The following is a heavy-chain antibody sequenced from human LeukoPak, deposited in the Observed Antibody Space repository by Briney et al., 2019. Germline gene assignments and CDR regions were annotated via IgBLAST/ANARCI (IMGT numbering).Heavy chain of an antibody. Sequence: SETLSLTCTVSGVSISGYYWTWIRQSPGKRLEYIGYVYYSGRTHYNPSLKSRVTISIDTSKNQFSLKLNSVTAADTAVYYCARQVSGDYVEWFDPWGQGTLVTVSS. J-gene: IGHJ5*02. CDR2: VYYSGRT. D-gene: IGHD4-17*01. V-gene: IGHV4-59*08. CDR3: ARQVSGDYVEWFDP. CDR1: GVSISGYY.